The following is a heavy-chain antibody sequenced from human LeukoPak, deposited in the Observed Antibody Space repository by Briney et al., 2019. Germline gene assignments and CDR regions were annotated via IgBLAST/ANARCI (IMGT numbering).Heavy chain of an antibody. Sequence: SETLSLTCAVSGGSISSEDHFWGWIRQSPGKGLEWIGSIYYSGSTYYTPSLKRRVTISVYTSKNQFSLKLNSVTATDTAVYYCARHYGPWGQGTLVTVSS. CDR2: IYYSGST. J-gene: IGHJ4*02. D-gene: IGHD3-10*01. CDR1: GGSISSEDHF. CDR3: ARHYGP. V-gene: IGHV4-39*01.